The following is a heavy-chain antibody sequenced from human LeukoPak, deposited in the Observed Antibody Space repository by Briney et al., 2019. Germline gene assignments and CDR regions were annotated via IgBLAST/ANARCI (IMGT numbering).Heavy chain of an antibody. J-gene: IGHJ4*01. V-gene: IGHV4-38-2*02. CDR3: AGGSYGEPFDY. Sequence: SETLTLTCTVSGYSISSGYYRGWLRQPPGKGLELIGKIYHSGSTNYNPSLKRRDPISVETSKNQFSLKLRSVTPADTGVLYCAGGSYGEPFDYWGHETLVTVSS. CDR1: GYSISSGYY. D-gene: IGHD1-26*01. CDR2: IYHSGST.